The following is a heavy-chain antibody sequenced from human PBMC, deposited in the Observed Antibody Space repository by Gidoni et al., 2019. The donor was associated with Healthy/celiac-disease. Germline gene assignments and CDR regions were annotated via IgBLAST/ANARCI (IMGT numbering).Heavy chain of an antibody. J-gene: IGHJ4*02. CDR3: ARRIAVAGTDYFDY. V-gene: IGHV4-61*01. Sequence: QVQLQESGPGLVKPSETLSLTCTVAGGSVSSGSYYWSWIRQPPGKGLEWIGYIYYSGSTNYNPSLKSRVTISVDTSKNQFSLKLSSVTAADTAVYYCARRIAVAGTDYFDYWGQGTLVTVSS. D-gene: IGHD6-19*01. CDR1: GGSVSSGSYY. CDR2: IYYSGST.